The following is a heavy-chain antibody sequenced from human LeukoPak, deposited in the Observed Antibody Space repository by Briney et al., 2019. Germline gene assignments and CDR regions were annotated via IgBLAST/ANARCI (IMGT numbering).Heavy chain of an antibody. V-gene: IGHV4-59*01. J-gene: IGHJ4*02. Sequence: SETLSLTCTVSGGSISSYYWSWIRQPSGKGLEWIGYIYYSGSINYNPSLKSRVTISVDTSKNQFSLKLSSVTAADTAVYYCARGGAGNFDYWGQGTLVTVSS. D-gene: IGHD6-19*01. CDR2: IYYSGSI. CDR3: ARGGAGNFDY. CDR1: GGSISSYY.